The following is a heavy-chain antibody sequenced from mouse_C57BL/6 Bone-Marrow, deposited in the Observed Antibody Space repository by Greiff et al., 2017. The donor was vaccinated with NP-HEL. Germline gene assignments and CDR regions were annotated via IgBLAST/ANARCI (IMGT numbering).Heavy chain of an antibody. CDR2: IRNKANNHAT. Sequence: DVKVEESGGGLVQPGGSMKLSCAASGFTFSDSWMAWVRQSPEKGLEWVAEIRNKANNHATYYAESVKGSFTISRNDSKSSVYLQMNSLRAEDTGIYKGNRAEYGDEIYAMDDWGKGTSGTVSS. D-gene: IGHD2-13*01. CDR3: NRAEYGDEIYAMDD. V-gene: IGHV6-6*01. J-gene: IGHJ4*01. CDR1: GFTFSDSW.